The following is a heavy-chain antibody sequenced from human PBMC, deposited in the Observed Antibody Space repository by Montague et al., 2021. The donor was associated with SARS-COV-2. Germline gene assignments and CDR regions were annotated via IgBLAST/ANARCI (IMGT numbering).Heavy chain of an antibody. CDR2: ISGSGGST. V-gene: IGHV3-23*01. CDR3: AVDIVATIKRTFDY. Sequence: SLRLSCAASGFTFSSYAMSWVRQAPGKGLEWVSAISGSGGSTYYXDSVKGRFTISRDNSKNTLYLQMNGLRAEDTAVYYCAVDIVATIKRTFDYWGQGTLVTVSS. D-gene: IGHD5-12*01. CDR1: GFTFSSYA. J-gene: IGHJ4*02.